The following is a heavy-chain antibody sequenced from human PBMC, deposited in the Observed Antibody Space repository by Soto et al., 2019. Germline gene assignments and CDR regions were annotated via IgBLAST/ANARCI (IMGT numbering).Heavy chain of an antibody. Sequence: VQLVQSGPEVKKPGASVKVSCKASGYTFTSFGITWVRQAPGQDLEWMGWISAYNGDTNYAPRLQGRVTMTTDTSTNTVYMELKNLKSDDTAVYYCARDQEYSTSGLYWFGLWGQGTLVTVSS. CDR3: ARDQEYSTSGLYWFGL. J-gene: IGHJ5*02. V-gene: IGHV1-18*04. CDR1: GYTFTSFG. D-gene: IGHD6-6*01. CDR2: ISAYNGDT.